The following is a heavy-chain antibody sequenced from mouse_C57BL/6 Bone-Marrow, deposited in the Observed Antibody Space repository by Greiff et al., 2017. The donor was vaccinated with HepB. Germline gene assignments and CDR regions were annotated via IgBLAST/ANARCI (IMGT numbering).Heavy chain of an antibody. Sequence: DVMLVESGGGLVQPGGSLKLSCAASGFTFSDYYMYWVRQTPEKRLEWVAYISNGGGSTYYPDTVKGRFTISRDNAKNTLYLQMSRLKSEDTAMYYCARHSYGNHGTYWGQGTLVTVSA. CDR3: ARHSYGNHGTY. CDR1: GFTFSDYY. J-gene: IGHJ3*01. CDR2: ISNGGGST. D-gene: IGHD2-1*01. V-gene: IGHV5-12*01.